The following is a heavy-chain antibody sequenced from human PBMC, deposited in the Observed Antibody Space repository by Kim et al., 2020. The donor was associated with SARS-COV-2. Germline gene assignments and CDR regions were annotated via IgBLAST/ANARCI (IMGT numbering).Heavy chain of an antibody. V-gene: IGHV4-31*02. J-gene: IGHJ6*02. CDR3: AGDSARTGYGMDV. D-gene: IGHD3-10*01. Sequence: CTPSRTSRVTISVDTSKNQFSLKLSSVTAADTAVYYCAGDSARTGYGMDVWGQGTTVTVS.